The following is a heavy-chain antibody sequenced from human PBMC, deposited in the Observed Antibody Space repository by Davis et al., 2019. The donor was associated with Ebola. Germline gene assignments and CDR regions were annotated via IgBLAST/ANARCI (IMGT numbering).Heavy chain of an antibody. CDR1: EFIFSNYA. V-gene: IGHV3-21*01. J-gene: IGHJ4*02. CDR2: ISSSSSYI. Sequence: GESLKISCAASEFIFSNYAMNWVRQAPGKGLEWVSSISSSSSYIYYADSVKGRFTISRDNAKNSLYLQMNSLRAEDTAVYYCARESYYYDSSGYYYDFDYWGQGTLVTVSS. CDR3: ARESYYYDSSGYYYDFDY. D-gene: IGHD3-22*01.